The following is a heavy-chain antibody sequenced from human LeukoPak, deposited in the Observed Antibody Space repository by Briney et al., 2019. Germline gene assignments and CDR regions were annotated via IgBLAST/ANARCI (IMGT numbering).Heavy chain of an antibody. D-gene: IGHD2-2*01. Sequence: GGSLRLSCAASGFTFSSYAMSWVRQAPGKGLEWVSAISGSGGSTYYADSVKGRFTISRDNSKNTLYLQMSSLRAEDTAVYYCVAHCSSTSCYLSFFDYWGQGTLVTVSS. CDR2: ISGSGGST. J-gene: IGHJ4*02. CDR3: VAHCSSTSCYLSFFDY. CDR1: GFTFSSYA. V-gene: IGHV3-23*01.